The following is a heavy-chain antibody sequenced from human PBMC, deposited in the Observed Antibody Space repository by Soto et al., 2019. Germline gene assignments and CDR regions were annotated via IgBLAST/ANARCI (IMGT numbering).Heavy chain of an antibody. CDR3: ARGGWRHIDY. J-gene: IGHJ4*02. V-gene: IGHV4-59*08. CDR1: GGSISGYF. CDR2: IYYSGST. Sequence: SETLSLTCTVSGGSISGYFWSWIRQPPGKGLEWLGYIYYSGSTYYTPSLRSRLTISLDTSKNQFSLKLSSVTAADTAVYYCARGGWRHIDYWGQGTLVTSPQ. D-gene: IGHD3-3*01.